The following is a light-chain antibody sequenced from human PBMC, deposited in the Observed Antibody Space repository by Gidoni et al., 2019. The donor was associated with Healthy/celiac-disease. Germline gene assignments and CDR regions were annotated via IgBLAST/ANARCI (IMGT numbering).Light chain of an antibody. CDR1: PSLLHSNGYNY. CDR2: LGS. J-gene: IGKJ2*02. Sequence: VRTQSPVTLPVTPGEPAPISCRSSPSLLHSNGYNYLDWYLQKPGQSPQLLIYLGSNRASGVPDRFRVSGSDTDFTLKISRVEAEAVGVYYCMQSLQRGTFGQXTKLEIK. V-gene: IGKV2-28*01. CDR3: MQSLQRGT.